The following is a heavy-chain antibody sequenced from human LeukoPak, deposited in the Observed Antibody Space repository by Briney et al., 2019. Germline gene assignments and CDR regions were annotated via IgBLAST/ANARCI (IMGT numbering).Heavy chain of an antibody. CDR3: ARAGVRITIFGVPWAI. D-gene: IGHD3-3*01. V-gene: IGHV1-69*01. Sequence: GASVKVSCKASGGTFSSYAISWVRQAPGQGLEWMGGIIPIFGTANYAQKFQGRVTITADESTSTAYMELSSLRSEDTAVYYCARAGVRITIFGVPWAIWGQGTMVTVSS. CDR2: IIPIFGTA. J-gene: IGHJ3*02. CDR1: GGTFSSYA.